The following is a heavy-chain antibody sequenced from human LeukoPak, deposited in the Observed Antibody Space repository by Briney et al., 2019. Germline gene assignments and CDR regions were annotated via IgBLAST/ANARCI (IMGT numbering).Heavy chain of an antibody. CDR2: IYSTGST. V-gene: IGHV4-4*07. D-gene: IGHD6-13*01. CDR3: AREIASAGTAGFDF. CDR1: GGSISNY. Sequence: SETLSLTCTVSGGSISNYWSWIRQPAGKGLEWIGRIYSTGSTNYNPSLKSRVTISVDTSKNRFSLRLRSVTAADTAVYYCAREIASAGTAGFDFWGQGALVTVSS. J-gene: IGHJ4*02.